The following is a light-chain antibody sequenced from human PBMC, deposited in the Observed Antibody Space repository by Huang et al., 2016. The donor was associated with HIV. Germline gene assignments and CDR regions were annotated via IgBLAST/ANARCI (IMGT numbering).Light chain of an antibody. CDR3: QQYNSYPLT. CDR2: EAS. Sequence: DIQMTQSPSSLSASVGDTVTITCRASQGIGIYLAWFQQQPGKAPKSLIYEASNLHRGVSSRFRGSGSGTEFTLTISRLQPEDFASYYCQQYNSYPLTFGPGTKVDIK. V-gene: IGKV1-16*01. CDR1: QGIGIY. J-gene: IGKJ3*01.